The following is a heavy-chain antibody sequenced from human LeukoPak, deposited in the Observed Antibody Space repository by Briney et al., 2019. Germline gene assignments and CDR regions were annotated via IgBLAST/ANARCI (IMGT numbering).Heavy chain of an antibody. CDR3: AKDIAAAGTSERNDY. Sequence: GGSLRLSCAASGFTFSSYGMHWVRQAPGEGLEWVAVIWYDGSNKYYADSVKGRFTISRDNSKNTLYLQMNSLRAEDTAVYYCAKDIAAAGTSERNDYWGQGTLVTVSS. V-gene: IGHV3-33*06. CDR2: IWYDGSNK. CDR1: GFTFSSYG. J-gene: IGHJ4*02. D-gene: IGHD6-13*01.